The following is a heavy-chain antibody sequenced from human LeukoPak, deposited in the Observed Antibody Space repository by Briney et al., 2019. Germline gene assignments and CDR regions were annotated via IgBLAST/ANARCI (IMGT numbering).Heavy chain of an antibody. Sequence: PSETLSLTCTVSGGSIGSSSYYWGWIRQPPGKGLEWIGSIYYSGSTYYNPSLKSRVTISVDTSKNQFSLKLSSVTAADTAVYYCASDYVWGSYRYLYYFDYWGQGTLVTVSS. CDR3: ASDYVWGSYRYLYYFDY. D-gene: IGHD3-16*02. CDR1: GGSIGSSSYY. V-gene: IGHV4-39*01. J-gene: IGHJ4*02. CDR2: IYYSGST.